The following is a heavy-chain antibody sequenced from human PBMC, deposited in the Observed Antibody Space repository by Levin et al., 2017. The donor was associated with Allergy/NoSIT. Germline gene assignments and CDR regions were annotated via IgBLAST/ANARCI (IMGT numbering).Heavy chain of an antibody. D-gene: IGHD3-22*01. CDR2: IYTSGST. CDR1: GDSVSIYY. J-gene: IGHJ3*02. V-gene: IGHV4-4*07. CDR3: ARGPASSGYTPVGAFDS. Sequence: SQTLSLTCTVSGDSVSIYYWSWIRQPAGKGLEWIGRIYTSGSTNYNPSLKSRVTMSVDTSKNQFSLKLSSVIAADTAVYYCARGPASSGYTPVGAFDSWGQGTMVTVSS.